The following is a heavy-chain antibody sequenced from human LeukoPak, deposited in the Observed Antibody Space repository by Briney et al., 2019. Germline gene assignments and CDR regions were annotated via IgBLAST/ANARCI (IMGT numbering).Heavy chain of an antibody. CDR2: IYPGDSDT. Sequence: GESLKISCKGSGYSFTSYWIGWVRQMPGKGLVWLGVIYPGDSDTRYSPSFQGQVTISADKSISTAYLQWSSLKASDTAMYYCASTAGYSLDDAFDIWGQGTMVTVSS. D-gene: IGHD2-8*02. J-gene: IGHJ3*02. V-gene: IGHV5-51*01. CDR1: GYSFTSYW. CDR3: ASTAGYSLDDAFDI.